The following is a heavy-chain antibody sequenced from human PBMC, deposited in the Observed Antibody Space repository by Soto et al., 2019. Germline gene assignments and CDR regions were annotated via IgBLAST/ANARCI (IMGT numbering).Heavy chain of an antibody. CDR1: GFTFSRYS. J-gene: IGHJ4*02. V-gene: IGHV3-48*02. D-gene: IGHD3-22*01. Sequence: PGGSLRLSCAASGFTFSRYSMNWVRQAPGKGLEWVSYISSSSSTIYYADSVKGRFTISRDNAKNSLYLQMNSLRDEDTAVYYCARGGHYDSSGYLSGSIPPFDYWGQGTLVTVSS. CDR3: ARGGHYDSSGYLSGSIPPFDY. CDR2: ISSSSSTI.